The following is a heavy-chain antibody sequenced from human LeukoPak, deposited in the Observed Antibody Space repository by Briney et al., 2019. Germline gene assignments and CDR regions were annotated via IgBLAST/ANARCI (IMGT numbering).Heavy chain of an antibody. V-gene: IGHV3-30*04. CDR2: ISYDGSNK. CDR1: GFTFSRYA. CDR3: AREARAYCGGDCYSFAY. Sequence: PGGSLRLSCAASGFTFSRYAMHWVREAPGKGRERGADISYDGSNKYYADSAKGRFTISRDNSKNTLYLQMNSLRAEDTAVYYCAREARAYCGGDCYSFAYWGQGTLVTVSS. J-gene: IGHJ4*02. D-gene: IGHD2-21*02.